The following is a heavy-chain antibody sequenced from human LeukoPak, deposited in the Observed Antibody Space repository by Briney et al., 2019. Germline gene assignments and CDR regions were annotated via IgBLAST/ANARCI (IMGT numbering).Heavy chain of an antibody. D-gene: IGHD2-2*01. V-gene: IGHV3-33*08. J-gene: IGHJ4*02. CDR2: IWYDGSNK. CDR1: GFTFSSYW. Sequence: GGSLRLSCAASGFTFSSYWMNWARQAPGKGLEWVAVIWYDGSNKYYADSVKGRFTISRDNSKNTLYLQMNSLRAEDTAVYYCARSTLYYFDYWGQGTLVTVSS. CDR3: ARSTLYYFDY.